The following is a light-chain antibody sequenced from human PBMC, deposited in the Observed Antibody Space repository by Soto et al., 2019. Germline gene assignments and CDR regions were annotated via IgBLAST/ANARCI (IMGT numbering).Light chain of an antibody. CDR1: QSVSSN. CDR3: QHYNNLPPT. V-gene: IGKV3-15*01. Sequence: EIVMTQSPATLSVSPGERATLSCRASQSVSSNLAWYQQKPGQAPRLLIYGASTRATGIPARFSGSGSGTEFTLTISSLQSEDFAVYYCQHYNNLPPTFGPGTKVDIK. J-gene: IGKJ3*01. CDR2: GAS.